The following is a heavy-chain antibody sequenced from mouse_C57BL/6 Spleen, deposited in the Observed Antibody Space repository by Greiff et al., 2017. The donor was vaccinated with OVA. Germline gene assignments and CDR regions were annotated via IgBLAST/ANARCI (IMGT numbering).Heavy chain of an antibody. V-gene: IGHV1-15*01. Sequence: QVQLKESGAELVRPGASVTLSCKASGYTFTDYDMHWVKQTPVHGLEWIGAIDPETGGTAYNQKFKGKAILTADKSSSTAYMELRSLTSEDSAVYYCTRGDYGYLFDYWGQGTTLTVSS. CDR2: IDPETGGT. CDR1: GYTFTDYD. J-gene: IGHJ2*01. CDR3: TRGDYGYLFDY. D-gene: IGHD2-2*01.